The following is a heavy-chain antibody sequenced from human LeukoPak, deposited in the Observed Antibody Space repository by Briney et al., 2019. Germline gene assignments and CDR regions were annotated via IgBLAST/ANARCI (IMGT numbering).Heavy chain of an antibody. Sequence: GGSLRLSCAASGFTFSSYWMSWVRQAPGKGLEWVANMKQDGSEKYYVDSVKGRFTISRDNAKNSLYLQMNSLRAEDTAVYYCARDLESNYDFWSGYEPSGFDIWGQGTMVTVSS. J-gene: IGHJ3*02. CDR2: MKQDGSEK. CDR1: GFTFSSYW. CDR3: ARDLESNYDFWSGYEPSGFDI. D-gene: IGHD3-3*01. V-gene: IGHV3-7*01.